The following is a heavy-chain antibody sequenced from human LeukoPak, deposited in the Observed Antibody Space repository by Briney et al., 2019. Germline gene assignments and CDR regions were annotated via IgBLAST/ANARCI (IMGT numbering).Heavy chain of an antibody. CDR2: IYYSGST. CDR1: GASISSSTDY. J-gene: IGHJ4*02. V-gene: IGHV4-39*07. Sequence: SETLSLTCTVSGASISSSTDYWGWIRQPPGKGLEWIANIYYSGSTNYNPSLKSRVTISVDTSKNQFSLKLSSVTAADTAVYYCAIGYYFDYWGQGTLVTVSS. CDR3: AIGYYFDY.